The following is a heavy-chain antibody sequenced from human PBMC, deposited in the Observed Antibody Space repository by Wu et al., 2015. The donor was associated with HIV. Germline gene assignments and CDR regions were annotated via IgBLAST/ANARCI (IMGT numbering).Heavy chain of an antibody. J-gene: IGHJ4*02. CDR2: ISGYNGNT. CDR1: GYDFTNFG. Sequence: QVQLVQSGAEVKKPGASVKVACKTSGYDFTNFGVTWVRQAPGQGLEWMGWISGYNGNTNYTQKVQGRVTLTTDTSTSTAYMELRSLTSDDTAMYYCAVMVRGVIIRRYFDYWGQGTLVIVSS. D-gene: IGHD3-10*01. V-gene: IGHV1-18*01. CDR3: AVMVRGVIIRRYFDY.